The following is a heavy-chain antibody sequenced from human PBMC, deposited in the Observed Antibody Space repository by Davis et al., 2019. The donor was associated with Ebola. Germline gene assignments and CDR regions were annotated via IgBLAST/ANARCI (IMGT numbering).Heavy chain of an antibody. V-gene: IGHV4-39*01. D-gene: IGHD5-12*01. CDR3: ARGWLRGYLDY. CDR1: GGSISSSTYY. CDR2: IFYSGST. Sequence: PSETLSLTCTVSGGSISSSTYYWGWIRQPPGKGLEWIGSIFYSGSTYYNPSLKSRVTISVDTSKNQFSLQLKSVIPEDTAVYYCARGWLRGYLDYWGQGTLVTVSS. J-gene: IGHJ4*02.